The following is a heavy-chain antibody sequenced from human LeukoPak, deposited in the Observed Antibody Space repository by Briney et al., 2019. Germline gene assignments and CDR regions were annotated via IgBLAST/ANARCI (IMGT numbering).Heavy chain of an antibody. V-gene: IGHV4-39*01. D-gene: IGHD6-13*01. CDR2: IYYTGTT. Sequence: SETLSLTCTVSGGFVSNKNYYWGWIRQPPGKGLEWIGSIYYTGTTYSNPSLTSRVTISLDTSKNQFSLKLTSVTAADTAVYYCARIPYSSSFYFDPWGQGTLVTVSS. CDR3: ARIPYSSSFYFDP. CDR1: GGFVSNKNYY. J-gene: IGHJ4*02.